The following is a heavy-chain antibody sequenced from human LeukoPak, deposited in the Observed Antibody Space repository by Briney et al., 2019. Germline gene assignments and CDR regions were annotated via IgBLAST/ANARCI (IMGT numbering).Heavy chain of an antibody. CDR1: GGSFGGYY. D-gene: IGHD3-10*01. CDR3: ARGGELLWFGELLESYFDY. CDR2: INHSGST. J-gene: IGHJ4*02. V-gene: IGHV4-34*01. Sequence: SETLSLTCAVYGGSFGGYYWSWIRKPPGKGLEWMGEINHSGSTNYNPSLKSPITISVDTSKNQFSLKPSSVTAADTAVYYCARGGELLWFGELLESYFDYWGQGTLVTVSS.